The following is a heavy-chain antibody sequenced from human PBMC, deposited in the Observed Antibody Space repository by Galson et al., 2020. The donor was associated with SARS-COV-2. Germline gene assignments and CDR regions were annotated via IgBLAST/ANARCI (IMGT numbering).Heavy chain of an antibody. J-gene: IGHJ4*02. CDR3: ASVLWSGYYFDY. V-gene: IGHV4-4*02. Sequence: SETLSLTCAVSGGSISSSNWWSWVRQPPGKGLEWIGEIYHSGSTNYNPSLKGRVTISVDKSKNQFSLKLSSVTAADTAVYYCASVLWSGYYFDYWGQGTLVTVSS. CDR1: GGSISSSNW. D-gene: IGHD3-3*01. CDR2: IYHSGST.